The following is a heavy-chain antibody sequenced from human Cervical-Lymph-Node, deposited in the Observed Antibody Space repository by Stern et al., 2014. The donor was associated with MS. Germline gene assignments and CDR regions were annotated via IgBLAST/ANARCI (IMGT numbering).Heavy chain of an antibody. V-gene: IGHV4-59*01. Sequence: QVQLQESGPGLVQPSETVSLTCTVSGGPMSSKYWNWIRQPPGKGLEWIGYIYSDGSTNYNPSLKSRVIISLETSTNQFSSSLTSVAAAATAMYYCARVTGRGTRQNWFDSWGQGTLVTVSS. J-gene: IGHJ5*01. CDR1: GGPMSSKY. CDR2: IYSDGST. D-gene: IGHD1-26*01. CDR3: ARVTGRGTRQNWFDS.